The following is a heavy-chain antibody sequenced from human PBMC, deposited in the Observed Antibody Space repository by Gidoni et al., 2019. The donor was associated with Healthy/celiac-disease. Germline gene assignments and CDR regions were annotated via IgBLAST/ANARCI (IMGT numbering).Heavy chain of an antibody. J-gene: IGHJ4*02. Sequence: QVQLVQTGAEMTKPGASVQVSCQASGYTFTGYYMHWVRQAPGQGLEWMGWINPNSGGTNYAQKFQGRVTMTRDTSISTAYMELSRLRSDDTAVYYCARAYSSGWDRTYFDYWGQGTLVTVSS. D-gene: IGHD6-19*01. CDR1: GYTFTGYY. CDR3: ARAYSSGWDRTYFDY. CDR2: INPNSGGT. V-gene: IGHV1-2*02.